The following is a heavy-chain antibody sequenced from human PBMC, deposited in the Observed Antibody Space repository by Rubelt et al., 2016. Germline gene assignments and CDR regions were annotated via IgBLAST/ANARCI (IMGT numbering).Heavy chain of an antibody. CDR1: GYTFTSNY. J-gene: IGHJ4*02. V-gene: IGHV1-46*01. Sequence: QVQLVQSGAEVEMPGASVKISCEASGYTFTSNYMHWVRQAPGQGLEWMGPINPTNGSPSHSQKFRGRLTMTRYRSTSTVYMELSSLRSEDSAVYYCARGEGSRLWLFDYWGQGTLVTVSP. CDR3: ARGEGSRLWLFDY. D-gene: IGHD3-10*01. CDR2: INPTNGSP.